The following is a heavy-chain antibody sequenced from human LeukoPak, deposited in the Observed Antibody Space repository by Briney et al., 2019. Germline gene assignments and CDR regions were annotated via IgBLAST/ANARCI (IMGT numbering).Heavy chain of an antibody. V-gene: IGHV4-4*07. Sequence: SEALSLTGTVSGCSISSYYWSWIRQPAGKGLEGIGRIYTSGSTNYNPSLKSRITMSVDTSKNHFSLKLSSVTAADTAVYYCASLNPAQDAFNIWGQGTMVTVSS. J-gene: IGHJ3*02. CDR1: GCSISSYY. CDR3: ASLNPAQDAFNI. CDR2: IYTSGST. D-gene: IGHD1-14*01.